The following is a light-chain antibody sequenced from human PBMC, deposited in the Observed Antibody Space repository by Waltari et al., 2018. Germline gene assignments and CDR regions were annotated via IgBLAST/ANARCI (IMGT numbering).Light chain of an antibody. CDR2: SAS. CDR3: QQGYSFPLT. J-gene: IGKJ4*01. CDR1: QGIKSW. Sequence: DIQMTQSPPSVSASVGARVPIPCRASQGIKSWLAWYQQKPGKAPKLLIYSASNLQSAVPSRFSGSGSGTDFTLTISSLQPEDFATYYCQQGYSFPLTFGGGTQVEIK. V-gene: IGKV1-12*01.